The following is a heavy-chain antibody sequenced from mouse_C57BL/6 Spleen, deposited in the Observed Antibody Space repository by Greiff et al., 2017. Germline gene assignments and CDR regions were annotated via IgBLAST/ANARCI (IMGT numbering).Heavy chain of an antibody. CDR2: IDPETGGT. CDR1: GYTFTDYE. J-gene: IGHJ3*01. CDR3: TRDPPFAY. V-gene: IGHV1-15*01. Sequence: VQLQQSGAELVRPGASVTLSCKASGYTFTDYEMHWVKQTPVHGLEWIGAIDPETGGTAYNQKFKGKAILTADKSSSTAYMELRSLTSEDSAVYYCTRDPPFAYWGQGTLVTVSA.